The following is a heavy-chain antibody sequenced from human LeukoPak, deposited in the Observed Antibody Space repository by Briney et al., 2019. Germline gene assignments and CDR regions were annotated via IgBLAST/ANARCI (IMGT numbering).Heavy chain of an antibody. V-gene: IGHV3-23*01. CDR1: GFTFSSYA. J-gene: IGHJ4*02. Sequence: GGSLRLSCAASGFTFSSYAMSWVRQAPGKGLEWVSAISGSGGSTYYADSVKGRFAISRDNSKNTLYLQMNSLRAEDTAVYYCVGKVTGSGSYYPPDFDYWGQGTLVTVSS. CDR3: VGKVTGSGSYYPPDFDY. D-gene: IGHD3-10*01. CDR2: ISGSGGST.